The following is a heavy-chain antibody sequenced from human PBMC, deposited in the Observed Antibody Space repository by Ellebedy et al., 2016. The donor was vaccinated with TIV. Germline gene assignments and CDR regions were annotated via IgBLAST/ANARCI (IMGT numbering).Heavy chain of an antibody. V-gene: IGHV3-7*01. D-gene: IGHD4-17*01. J-gene: IGHJ5*01. CDR1: GFSFRSYW. CDR3: ARRGSYGDYAVQVNNWFDS. Sequence: GESLKISCVASGFSFRSYWMSWVRQAPGKGLEWVANIYQDGSNQYYVDSVKGRFTISRDNANKSLFLQMNSLRAEDTAVYYCARRGSYGDYAVQVNNWFDSWGQGTLVTVSS. CDR2: IYQDGSNQ.